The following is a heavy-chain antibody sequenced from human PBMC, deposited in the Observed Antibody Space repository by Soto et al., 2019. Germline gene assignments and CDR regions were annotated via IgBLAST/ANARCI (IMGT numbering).Heavy chain of an antibody. J-gene: IGHJ4*02. CDR1: GYTFTGYF. CDR3: ARADYGDYLSSYYFDS. CDR2: INPNSGDT. D-gene: IGHD4-17*01. Sequence: SVKVSCKASGYTFTGYFLHWVRQAPGQGLEWMGWINPNSGDTNCAQKFQGWVTLTRDTSISTAYMELTRLRSDDTAVYYCARADYGDYLSSYYFDSWGQGTLVTVSS. V-gene: IGHV1-2*04.